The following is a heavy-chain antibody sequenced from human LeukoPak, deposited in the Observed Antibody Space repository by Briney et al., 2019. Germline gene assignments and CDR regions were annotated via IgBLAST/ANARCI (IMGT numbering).Heavy chain of an antibody. D-gene: IGHD3-22*01. CDR1: GYTFTGYY. V-gene: IGHV1-2*02. CDR3: ARGSQYYSDTSGYYSHDY. Sequence: ASVKVSCKASGYTFTGYYMHWVRQAPGQGLEWMGWINPNSGGTNYAQKFQGRVTMTRDTSISTAYMELSRLRSDDTAVYYCARGSQYYSDTSGYYSHDYWGQGTLVTVSS. J-gene: IGHJ4*02. CDR2: INPNSGGT.